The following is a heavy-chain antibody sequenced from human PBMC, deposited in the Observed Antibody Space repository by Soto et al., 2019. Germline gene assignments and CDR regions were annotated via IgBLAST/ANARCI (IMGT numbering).Heavy chain of an antibody. Sequence: QLQLQESGPGLVKPSETLSLTCSVSGDSINSDKYYWGWIRQPPGKGLEWIGSIYFRGNTYYNPSLQPGVTVAPDKSKSQFSLKLTSVTAADSAVYFCARLEGLATISYYFDFWGQGALVTVSS. D-gene: IGHD3-9*01. V-gene: IGHV4-39*01. CDR1: GDSINSDKYY. CDR2: IYFRGNT. J-gene: IGHJ4*02. CDR3: ARLEGLATISYYFDF.